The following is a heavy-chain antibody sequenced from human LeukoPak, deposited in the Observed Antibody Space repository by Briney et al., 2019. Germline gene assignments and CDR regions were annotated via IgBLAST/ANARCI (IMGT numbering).Heavy chain of an antibody. Sequence: ASETPSLTCAVYGGSFSGYYWSWIRQPPGKGLEWIGEINHSGSTNYNPSLKSRVTISVDTSKNQFSLKLSSVTAADTAVYYCARVMATTFDYWGQGTLVTVSS. J-gene: IGHJ4*02. D-gene: IGHD5-12*01. CDR3: ARVMATTFDY. CDR2: INHSGST. V-gene: IGHV4-34*01. CDR1: GGSFSGYY.